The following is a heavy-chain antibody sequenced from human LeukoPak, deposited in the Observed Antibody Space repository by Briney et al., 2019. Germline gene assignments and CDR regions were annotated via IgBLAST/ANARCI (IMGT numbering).Heavy chain of an antibody. J-gene: IGHJ4*02. Sequence: PGGSLRLSCAASGFTFSSYAMSWVRQAPGKGLEWVAVISYDGSNKYYADSVKGRFTISRDNSKNTLYLQMNSLRAEDTAVYYCAKPQYGDIVATYDYWGQGTLVTVSS. CDR3: AKPQYGDIVATYDY. CDR2: ISYDGSNK. D-gene: IGHD5-12*01. CDR1: GFTFSSYA. V-gene: IGHV3-30*18.